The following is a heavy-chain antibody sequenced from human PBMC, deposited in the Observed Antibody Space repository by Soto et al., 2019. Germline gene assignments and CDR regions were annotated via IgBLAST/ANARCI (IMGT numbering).Heavy chain of an antibody. J-gene: IGHJ4*02. CDR3: AKDQNPSYAAEWAVGYYFHS. CDR2: ISPRGGRT. D-gene: IGHD2-2*01. CDR1: GFALSREA. V-gene: IGHV3-23*01. Sequence: GGSLRLSCAASGFALSREAMSWVRQAPAKGLEWVSAISPRGGRTYYADSVKGRFSISRDTSMNTLYLQMNTLIAEDTAIYYCAKDQNPSYAAEWAVGYYFHSWGQGTLVTVSS.